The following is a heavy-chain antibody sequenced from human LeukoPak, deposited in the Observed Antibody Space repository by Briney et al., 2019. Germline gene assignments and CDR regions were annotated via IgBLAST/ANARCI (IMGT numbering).Heavy chain of an antibody. CDR2: ISYSGST. D-gene: IGHD6-13*01. V-gene: IGHV4-59*12. CDR3: ARDPSGIAAAGYFDY. J-gene: IGHJ4*02. CDR1: GGSISSYF. Sequence: SETLSLTCTVSGGSISSYFWSWFRQPPGKGLEWIGYISYSGSTNYNPSLKSRITISLDTSKNQFSLKLSSVTAADTAVYYCARDPSGIAAAGYFDYWGQGTLVTVSS.